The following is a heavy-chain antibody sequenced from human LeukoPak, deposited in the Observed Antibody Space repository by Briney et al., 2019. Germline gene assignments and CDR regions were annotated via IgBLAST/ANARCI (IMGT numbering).Heavy chain of an antibody. Sequence: GGSLRLSCVGSGFSFSSYWMTWVRQAPGKGLEWVANITQDGSETYYVDSVKGRFTIYRDNAENSVYMQVNSLRAEDTAVYYCARAGQWPAPQQIDYWGHGTLVTVSS. CDR2: ITQDGSET. J-gene: IGHJ4*01. CDR1: GFSFSSYW. V-gene: IGHV3-7*01. CDR3: ARAGQWPAPQQIDY. D-gene: IGHD6-19*01.